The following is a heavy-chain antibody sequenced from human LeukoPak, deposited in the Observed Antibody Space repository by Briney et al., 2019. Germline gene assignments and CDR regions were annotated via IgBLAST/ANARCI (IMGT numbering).Heavy chain of an antibody. J-gene: IGHJ6*02. D-gene: IGHD6-13*01. CDR3: ARDQGAGTDRFWMNYYYGMDV. CDR1: GYTFTGYY. CDR2: INPNSGGT. V-gene: IGHV1-2*02. Sequence: ASVKVSCKASGYTFTGYYMYWVRQAPGQGLEWMGWINPNSGGTNYAQKFQGRVTMTRDTSISTAYMELSRLRSDDTAVYYCARDQGAGTDRFWMNYYYGMDVWGQGTTVTVSS.